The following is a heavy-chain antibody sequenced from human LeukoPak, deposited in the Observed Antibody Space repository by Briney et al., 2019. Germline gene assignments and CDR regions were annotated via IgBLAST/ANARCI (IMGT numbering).Heavy chain of an antibody. J-gene: IGHJ6*03. CDR2: ISNDGVNQ. CDR1: GFTFRTFP. D-gene: IGHD1-7*01. V-gene: IGHV3-30*16. Sequence: PGGSLRLPCAASGFTFRTFPMRWVRQAPGKGLQWVAVISNDGVNQYYADSAKGRFTISRDNSKNTLFLQMNSLTTEDTAVYYCARGAGTTVYYIDVWGKGTTVTVSS. CDR3: ARGAGTTVYYIDV.